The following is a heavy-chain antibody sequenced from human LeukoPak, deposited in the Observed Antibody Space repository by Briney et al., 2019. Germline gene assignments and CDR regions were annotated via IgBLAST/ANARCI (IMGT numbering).Heavy chain of an antibody. CDR2: ISWDGGST. D-gene: IGHD3-16*02. CDR1: GFTFDDYT. CDR3: AKGTDYDYVWGSYRRPYGMDV. J-gene: IGHJ6*02. Sequence: GGSLRLSCAASGFTFDDYTMHWVRQAPGKGLEWVSLISWDGGSTYYADSVKGRFTISRDNSKNSLYLQMNSLRTEDTALYCCAKGTDYDYVWGSYRRPYGMDVWGQGTTVTVSS. V-gene: IGHV3-43*01.